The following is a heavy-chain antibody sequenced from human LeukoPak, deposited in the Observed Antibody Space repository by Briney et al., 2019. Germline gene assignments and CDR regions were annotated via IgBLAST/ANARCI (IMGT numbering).Heavy chain of an antibody. CDR2: ISYSGST. CDR3: ARVKVLGGPLGFGP. V-gene: IGHV4-59*01. J-gene: IGHJ5*02. CDR1: GGSISINY. Sequence: PSETLSLTCIVSGGSISINYWSWIRQPPGKGLEWIGYISYSGSTNYNPSLQSRVTISINTSKNQFSLNLSSVTAADPAVYFWARVKVLGGPLGFGPWGQGTLVTVSS. D-gene: IGHD1-1*01.